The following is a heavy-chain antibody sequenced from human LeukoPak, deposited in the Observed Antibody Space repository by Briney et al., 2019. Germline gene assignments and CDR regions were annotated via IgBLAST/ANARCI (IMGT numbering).Heavy chain of an antibody. D-gene: IGHD5-12*01. CDR1: GFTVSRNY. J-gene: IGHJ4*02. V-gene: IGHV3-21*01. Sequence: SGGSLRLSCAASGFTVSRNYMSWVRQAPGKGLEWVSSINSNSDYKYYADSVKGRFTVSRDNTKNSLFLEINSLRVEDTAVYYCARNSGWDTFDYWGQGTLVIVSS. CDR2: INSNSDYK. CDR3: ARNSGWDTFDY.